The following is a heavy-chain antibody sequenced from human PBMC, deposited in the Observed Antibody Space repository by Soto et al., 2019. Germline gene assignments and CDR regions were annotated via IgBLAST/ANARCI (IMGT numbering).Heavy chain of an antibody. Sequence: QVQLQESGPGLVKPSQTLSLTCTVSGGSISSGGYYWSWIRQHPGKGLEWIGYIYYSGSTYYNPSLKSRVTIAVDTSKNQFSLKLSSVTAADTAVYYCAREPMGITMVRGVLDYWGQGTLVTVSS. J-gene: IGHJ4*02. V-gene: IGHV4-31*03. CDR3: AREPMGITMVRGVLDY. D-gene: IGHD3-10*01. CDR2: IYYSGST. CDR1: GGSISSGGYY.